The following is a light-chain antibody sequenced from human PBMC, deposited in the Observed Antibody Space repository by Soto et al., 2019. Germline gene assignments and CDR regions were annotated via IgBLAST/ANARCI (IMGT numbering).Light chain of an antibody. Sequence: EIVLTQSPGTLSLSPGERATLSCRASQSVGNNYLAWYQQKPGQAPRLLIYGASSRATGIPERFSGSGSGTDFTLSISRLEPEDFAVYHCQQYVSTPWTFGQGTKVEIK. J-gene: IGKJ1*01. CDR1: QSVGNNY. V-gene: IGKV3-20*01. CDR3: QQYVSTPWT. CDR2: GAS.